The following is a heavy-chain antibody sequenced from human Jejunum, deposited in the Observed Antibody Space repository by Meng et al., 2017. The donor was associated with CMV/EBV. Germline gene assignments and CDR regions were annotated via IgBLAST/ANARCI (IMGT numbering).Heavy chain of an antibody. CDR2: INSDSRYI. V-gene: IGHV3-21*01. CDR3: ARDNDFTNSY. Sequence: SCTASGFNFRGYSMNWVRQAPGKGLEWVSSINSDSRYIYYADSVKGRFTISRDSAKNSLYLQMESLRAEDTAVYYCARDNDFTNSYWGQGTPVTVSS. D-gene: IGHD4-11*01. J-gene: IGHJ4*02. CDR1: GFNFRGYS.